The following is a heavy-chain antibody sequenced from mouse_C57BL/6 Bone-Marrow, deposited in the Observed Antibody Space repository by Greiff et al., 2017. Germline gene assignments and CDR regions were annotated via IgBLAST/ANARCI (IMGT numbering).Heavy chain of an antibody. V-gene: IGHV5-4*03. Sequence: EVKLMESGGGLVKPGGSLKLSCAASGFTFSSYAMSWVRQTPEKRLEWVATISDGGSYTYYPDNVKGRFTISRDNAKNNLYLQMSDLKSEDTAMYYCARGYLYAMDYWGQGTSVTVSS. CDR2: ISDGGSYT. CDR3: ARGYLYAMDY. J-gene: IGHJ4*01. D-gene: IGHD2-2*01. CDR1: GFTFSSYA.